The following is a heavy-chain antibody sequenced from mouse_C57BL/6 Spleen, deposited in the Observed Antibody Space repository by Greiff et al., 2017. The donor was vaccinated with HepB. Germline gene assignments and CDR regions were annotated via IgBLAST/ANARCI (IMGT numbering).Heavy chain of an antibody. D-gene: IGHD2-5*01. V-gene: IGHV1-82*01. Sequence: VQLQQSGPELVKPGASVKISCKASGYAFSSSWMNWVKQRPGKGLEWIGRIYPGDGDTNYNGKFKGKATLTADKSSSTAYMQLSSLTSEDSAVYFCARWDSNYWYFDVWGTGTTVTVSS. CDR1: GYAFSSSW. J-gene: IGHJ1*03. CDR3: ARWDSNYWYFDV. CDR2: IYPGDGDT.